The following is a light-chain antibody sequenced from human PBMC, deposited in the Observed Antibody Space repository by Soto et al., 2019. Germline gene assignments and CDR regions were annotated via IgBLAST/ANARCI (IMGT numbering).Light chain of an antibody. CDR3: QQYGRSPLT. V-gene: IGKV3-20*01. Sequence: EIVLTQSPGTLSLSPGERATLSCRASQSVSSSYLAWYQQKPGQAPRLLIYGASSRATGIPDWFSGSGSGTDFTLTISRLEPEDFAVYYRQQYGRSPLTFGGGTKVEIK. CDR1: QSVSSSY. CDR2: GAS. J-gene: IGKJ4*01.